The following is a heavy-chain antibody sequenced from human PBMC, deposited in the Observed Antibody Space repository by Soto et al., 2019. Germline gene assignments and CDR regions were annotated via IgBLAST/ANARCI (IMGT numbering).Heavy chain of an antibody. Sequence: QVQLVQSGAEVKKPGASVKVSCETSGCTFTNYDVNWVRQATGQGLEWRGWPNTNSGGVGYAPKFQGRVTKTRNTATGTAYLELSSLTSEDTAVYYRARGGFLGFCSGGSGYPNYRHYYMDVWGTGTTVTVSS. CDR3: ARGGFLGFCSGGSGYPNYRHYYMDV. D-gene: IGHD2-15*01. CDR1: GCTFTNYD. J-gene: IGHJ6*03. V-gene: IGHV1-8*01. CDR2: PNTNSGGV.